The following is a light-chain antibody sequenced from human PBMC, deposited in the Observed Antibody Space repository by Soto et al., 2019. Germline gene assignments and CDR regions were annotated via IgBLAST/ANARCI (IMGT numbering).Light chain of an antibody. V-gene: IGLV2-23*02. J-gene: IGLJ1*01. CDR1: SSDVGSYNL. Sequence: QSALTQPASVSGSPGQSITLSCTGTSSDVGSYNLVSWYQQHPGKAPKLMIYEVSKRPSGVSNRFSGSKSGNSASLTISGLQAEDEADYYCCSYAGSFYVFGTGT. CDR2: EVS. CDR3: CSYAGSFYV.